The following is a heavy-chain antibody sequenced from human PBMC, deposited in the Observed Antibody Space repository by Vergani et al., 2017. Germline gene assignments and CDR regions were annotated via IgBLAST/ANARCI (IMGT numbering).Heavy chain of an antibody. D-gene: IGHD3-16*02. CDR3: ARAVGELSYLDY. V-gene: IGHV4-59*01. CDR2: IYYSGST. J-gene: IGHJ4*02. Sequence: QVQLQESGPGLVKPSETLSLTCTVSGGSISSYYWSWIRQPPGKGLEWFGYIYYSGSTNYNPSLKSRGTISVDTSKNQFSLKLSSLTAADTAVYYCARAVGELSYLDYWGQGTLVTVSS. CDR1: GGSISSYY.